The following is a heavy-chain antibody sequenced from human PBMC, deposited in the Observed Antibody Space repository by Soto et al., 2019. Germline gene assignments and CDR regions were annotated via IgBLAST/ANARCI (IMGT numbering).Heavy chain of an antibody. CDR3: AKERATTTAFDY. V-gene: IGHV3-23*01. D-gene: IGHD4-17*01. J-gene: IGHJ4*02. Sequence: GGSLRLSCAASGFTFSRDGMSWVRQAPGKGLEWVSLITDNGGSTYYADSVKGRFTISRDNTKNTLFLQMNRMRAEDTDVYYCAKERATTTAFDYWGQGALVTVSS. CDR2: ITDNGGST. CDR1: GFTFSRDG.